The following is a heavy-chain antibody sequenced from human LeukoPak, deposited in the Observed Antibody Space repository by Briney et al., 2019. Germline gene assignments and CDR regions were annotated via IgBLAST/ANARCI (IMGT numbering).Heavy chain of an antibody. CDR3: ARSTPGGYGDYNLDY. J-gene: IGHJ4*02. Sequence: SETLSLTCTVSGGSISSYYWSWIRQPPGKGLEWIGYIYYSGSTNYNPSLKSRVTISVDTSKNQFSLKLSSVTAADTAVYYCARSTPGGYGDYNLDYWGQGTLVTVSS. V-gene: IGHV4-59*08. CDR1: GGSISSYY. D-gene: IGHD4-17*01. CDR2: IYYSGST.